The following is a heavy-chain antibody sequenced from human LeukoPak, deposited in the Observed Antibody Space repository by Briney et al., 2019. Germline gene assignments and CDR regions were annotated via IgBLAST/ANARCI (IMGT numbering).Heavy chain of an antibody. CDR3: ARAAWTYDS. V-gene: IGHV3-11*04. J-gene: IGHJ4*02. CDR2: ISESGSSI. Sequence: LSLTCTVSGGSISTSNYYWGWIRQPPGKGLEWIAYISESGSSIYYADSVKGRFTISRDNAKNSLYLQMNSLRAEDTAVYYCARAAWTYDSWGQGTLVTVSS. D-gene: IGHD3/OR15-3a*01. CDR1: GGSISTSNYY.